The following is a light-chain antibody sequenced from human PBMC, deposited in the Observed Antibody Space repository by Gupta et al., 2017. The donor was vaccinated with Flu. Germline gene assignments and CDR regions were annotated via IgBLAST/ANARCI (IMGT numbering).Light chain of an antibody. CDR1: SSDVGGYNF. V-gene: IGLV2-14*01. Sequence: QSALTQPASVSGSPGQSITISCTGTSSDVGGYNFVSWYQQHPGKVPKLMIYEVSNRPSGISNRFSGSKSGNTASLTLSGLQAEDEADYYCLSYTSSSTVVFGGGTKLTVL. CDR2: EVS. J-gene: IGLJ2*01. CDR3: LSYTSSSTVV.